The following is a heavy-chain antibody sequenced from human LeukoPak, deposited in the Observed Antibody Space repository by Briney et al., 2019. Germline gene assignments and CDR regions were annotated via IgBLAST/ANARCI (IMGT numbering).Heavy chain of an antibody. J-gene: IGHJ4*02. V-gene: IGHV3-23*01. CDR3: AHPSSGYTSFDY. CDR1: GFTFSSYA. CDR2: ISSSGRTT. D-gene: IGHD3-3*01. Sequence: GGSLRLSCAASGFTFSSYAMSWVRQAPGKGLEWVSSISSSGRTTYYADSVKGRFTISRDNSKNTLYLQMNSLRAEDTAVYYCAHPSSGYTSFDYWGQGTLVTVSS.